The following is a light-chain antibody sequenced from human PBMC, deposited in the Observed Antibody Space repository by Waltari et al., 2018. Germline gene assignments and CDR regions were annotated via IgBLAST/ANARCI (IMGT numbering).Light chain of an antibody. V-gene: IGKV1-39*01. CDR2: AAS. CDR3: QQSYSTPFT. Sequence: DIQMTQSPSSLSASVGDRVTITCLASQSISSYLNWYQQKPGKAPKLLIYAASSLQSGVPSRFSGSGSETDFTLTISSLQPEDFATYYCQQSYSTPFTFGGGTKVEIK. CDR1: QSISSY. J-gene: IGKJ4*01.